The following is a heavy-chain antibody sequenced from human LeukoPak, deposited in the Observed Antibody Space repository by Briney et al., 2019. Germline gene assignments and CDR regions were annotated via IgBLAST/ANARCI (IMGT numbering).Heavy chain of an antibody. D-gene: IGHD4-23*01. Sequence: RPSQTLSLTCTVSGGSISSYYWSWIRQPPGKGLEWIGYIYYSGSTNYNPSLKSRVTISVDTSKNQFSLKLSSVTAADTAVYYCARVGGNDAWDYWGQGTLVTVSS. CDR1: GGSISSYY. CDR2: IYYSGST. J-gene: IGHJ4*02. CDR3: ARVGGNDAWDY. V-gene: IGHV4-59*01.